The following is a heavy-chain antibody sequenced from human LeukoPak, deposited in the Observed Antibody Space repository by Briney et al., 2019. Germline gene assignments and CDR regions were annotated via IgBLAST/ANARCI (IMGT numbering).Heavy chain of an antibody. V-gene: IGHV3-48*04. CDR2: ISSGSGNI. CDR1: GFTFSSYS. Sequence: GGSLRLSCAVSGFTFSSYSMNWVRQAPGKGLEWVSYISSGSGNIYYADSVKGRFTISRDNAKNSLFLQMNTLRGEDTAVYYCARDLERLRYSSSSSGYYYGMDVWGQGTTVTVSS. D-gene: IGHD6-6*01. CDR3: ARDLERLRYSSSSSGYYYGMDV. J-gene: IGHJ6*02.